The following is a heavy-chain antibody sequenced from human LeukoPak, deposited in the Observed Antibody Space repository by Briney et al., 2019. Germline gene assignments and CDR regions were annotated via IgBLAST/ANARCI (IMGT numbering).Heavy chain of an antibody. J-gene: IGHJ6*02. Sequence: GGSLRLSCAASGFPFTNNWMTWVRQAPGKGLEWVATIMQDGRETYYVESVKGRFTISRDSARDSVYLQMTFLRAEDAAVYYCARARYCANTICHIGGGLDVWGPGTTVIVSS. CDR1: GFPFTNNW. CDR3: ARARYCANTICHIGGGLDV. D-gene: IGHD2-8*01. V-gene: IGHV3-7*04. CDR2: IMQDGRET.